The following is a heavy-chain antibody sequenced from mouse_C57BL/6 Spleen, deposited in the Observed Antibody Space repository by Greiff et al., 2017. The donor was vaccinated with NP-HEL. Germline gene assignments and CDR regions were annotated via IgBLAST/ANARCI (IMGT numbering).Heavy chain of an antibody. V-gene: IGHV1-82*01. CDR3: ARLYGYGYAMDY. Sequence: QVQLQQSGPELVKPGASVKISCKASGYAFSSSWMNWVKQRPGKGLEWIGRIYPGDGDTNYNGKFKGKATLTADKSSSTAYMQLSSLTSEDSAVYFCARLYGYGYAMDYWGQGTSVTVSS. J-gene: IGHJ4*01. CDR1: GYAFSSSW. D-gene: IGHD2-2*01. CDR2: IYPGDGDT.